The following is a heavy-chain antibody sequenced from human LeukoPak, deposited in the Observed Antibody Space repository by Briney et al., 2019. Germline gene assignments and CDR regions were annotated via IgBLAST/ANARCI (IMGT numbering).Heavy chain of an antibody. Sequence: SVKVSCKASGGTFSSYAISWVRQAPGQGLEWMGGIIPIFGTANYAQKFQGRVTITTDESTSTAYMELRSLRSEDTAVYYCASYTYYYDSSGYYRGGPYYYYYMDVWGKGTTVTVSS. CDR1: GGTFSSYA. CDR2: IIPIFGTA. J-gene: IGHJ6*03. CDR3: ASYTYYYDSSGYYRGGPYYYYYMDV. D-gene: IGHD3-22*01. V-gene: IGHV1-69*05.